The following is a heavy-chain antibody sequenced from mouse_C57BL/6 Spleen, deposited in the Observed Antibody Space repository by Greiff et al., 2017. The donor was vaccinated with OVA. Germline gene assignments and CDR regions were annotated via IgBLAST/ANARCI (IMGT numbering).Heavy chain of an antibody. CDR1: GFTFSSYA. V-gene: IGHV5-4*01. D-gene: IGHD1-1*01. CDR2: ISDGGSYT. Sequence: EVHLVESGGGLVKPGGSLKLSCAASGFTFSSYAMSWVRQTPEKRLEWVATISDGGSYTYYPDNVKGRFTISRDNAKNNLYLQMSHLKSEDTAMYYCARPLYYGRSYFDYWGQGTTLTVSS. J-gene: IGHJ2*01. CDR3: ARPLYYGRSYFDY.